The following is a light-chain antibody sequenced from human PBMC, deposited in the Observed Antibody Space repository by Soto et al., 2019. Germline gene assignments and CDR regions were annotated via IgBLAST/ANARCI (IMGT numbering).Light chain of an antibody. CDR1: SSNIGSNY. J-gene: IGLJ1*01. CDR3: AAWDDSLSGSYG. Sequence: QSVLTQPPSASGTPGQRVTISCSGSSSNIGSNYVYWYQQLPGTAPKLLIYSNNQRPSGVPDRFSGSKSGASASLAISGLRSEDEADYYCAAWDDSLSGSYGFGTGTKVTAL. V-gene: IGLV1-47*02. CDR2: SNN.